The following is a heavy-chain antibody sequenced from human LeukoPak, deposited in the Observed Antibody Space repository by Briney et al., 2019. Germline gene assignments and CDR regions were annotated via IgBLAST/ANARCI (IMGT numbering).Heavy chain of an antibody. CDR1: GGSISSSSYY. Sequence: SETLSLTCTVSGGSISSSSYYWGWIRQPPGKGLEWIGSIYYSGSTNYNPSLRSRVTISLGTSKTHFSLSLSSVTAADTAVYYCARTGYCSSRYCDYYGMDVWGQGTTVTVSS. V-gene: IGHV4-39*07. CDR2: IYYSGST. D-gene: IGHD6-13*01. J-gene: IGHJ6*02. CDR3: ARTGYCSSRYCDYYGMDV.